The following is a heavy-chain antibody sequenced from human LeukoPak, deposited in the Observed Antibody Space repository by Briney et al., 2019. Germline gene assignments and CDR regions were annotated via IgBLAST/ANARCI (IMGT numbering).Heavy chain of an antibody. Sequence: KSSETLSLTCTVSGDSFSRNTYSWGWTRQPPGKGLEWIGRIYYTGRTFYNPYLKSRVTISVDTSKNQFSLKLSSVTAADTAVYYCARRGSMGGSFVGAFDIWGQGTMVTVSS. CDR3: ARRGSMGGSFVGAFDI. CDR1: GDSFSRNTYS. V-gene: IGHV4-39*01. CDR2: IYYTGRT. J-gene: IGHJ3*02. D-gene: IGHD1-26*01.